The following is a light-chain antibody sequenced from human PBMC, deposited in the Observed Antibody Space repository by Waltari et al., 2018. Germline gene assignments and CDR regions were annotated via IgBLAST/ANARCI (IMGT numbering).Light chain of an antibody. J-gene: IGLJ3*02. V-gene: IGLV1-40*01. CDR3: QSYDSRRGGQVV. Sequence: QSVLTQPPFLSGAPGQTITISCPGSSPNIGSAHDLNLYQQLPGKAPKLPMFGFSNRPSGVPDRFSGSKSGTAAALAITGLQPEDEADYYCQSYDSRRGGQVVFGGGTKVTVL. CDR1: SPNIGSAHD. CDR2: GFS.